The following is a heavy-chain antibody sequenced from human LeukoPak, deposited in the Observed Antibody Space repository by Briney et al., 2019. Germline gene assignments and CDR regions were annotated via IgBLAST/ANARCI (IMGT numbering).Heavy chain of an antibody. J-gene: IGHJ4*02. Sequence: SETLSLTCTVSGGSISSYYWSWIRQPPGKGLEWIGYIYYSGSTNYNPSLKSRVTISVDTSKNQFSLKLSSVTAADTAVYYCAAYIVSTIYVYWGQGTLVTVSS. CDR1: GGSISSYY. V-gene: IGHV4-59*01. CDR3: AAYIVSTIYVY. CDR2: IYYSGST. D-gene: IGHD5/OR15-5a*01.